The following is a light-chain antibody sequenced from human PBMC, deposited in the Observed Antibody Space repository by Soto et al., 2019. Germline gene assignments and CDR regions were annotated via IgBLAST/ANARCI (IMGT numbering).Light chain of an antibody. V-gene: IGKV3-20*01. CDR2: GAS. CDR1: QSVSSSF. CDR3: QHYGNSPPEYT. Sequence: EIVLTQSPGTLSLSPGERATLSCRASQSVSSSFLAWDQQRPGQAPRLLIFGASYRATGIPDRFSGSGSGTDFTLTISRLEPEDFAVYYCQHYGNSPPEYTFGPGTKVDSK. J-gene: IGKJ3*01.